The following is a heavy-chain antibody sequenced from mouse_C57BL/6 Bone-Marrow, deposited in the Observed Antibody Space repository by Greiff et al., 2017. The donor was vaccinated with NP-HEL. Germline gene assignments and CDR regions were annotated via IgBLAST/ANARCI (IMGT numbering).Heavy chain of an antibody. Sequence: EADGGLVQPKGSLKLSCAASGFSFNTYAMNWVRQAPGKGLEWVARIRSKSNNYATYYADSVKDRFTISRDDSESMLYLQMNNLKTEDTAMYYCVRPPFSAYWGQGTLVTVSA. J-gene: IGHJ3*01. CDR1: GFSFNTYA. CDR2: IRSKSNNYAT. CDR3: VRPPFSAY. V-gene: IGHV10-1*01.